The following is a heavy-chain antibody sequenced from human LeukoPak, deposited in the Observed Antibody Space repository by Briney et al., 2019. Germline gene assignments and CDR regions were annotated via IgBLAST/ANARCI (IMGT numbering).Heavy chain of an antibody. J-gene: IGHJ6*04. CDR3: ATEADEVVAAYYGLDV. CDR1: GFTFSDAW. V-gene: IGHV3-15*01. Sequence: GGSLRLSCAASGFTFSDAWMTWLRQAPGKGLEWVGRIKSQSVGATQDYAAFVKGRFTISRDDSQNMLFLQMNGLQTEDTGVYYCATEADEVVAAYYGLDVWGKGTTVTVSA. CDR2: IKSQSVGATQ. D-gene: IGHD2-15*01.